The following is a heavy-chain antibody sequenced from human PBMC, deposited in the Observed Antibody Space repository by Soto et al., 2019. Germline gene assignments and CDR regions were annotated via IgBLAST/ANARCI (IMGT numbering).Heavy chain of an antibody. CDR3: AKSYGSGTYFNQFDAFDI. D-gene: IGHD3-10*01. Sequence: EVQLLESGGGLVQPGGSLRLSCAASGFTFNNYAMNWVRQAPGKGLEWVSGISGSAGGTYYADSVKGRFSISRDNSNNTLYVQMTSLRAEVTAVSYCAKSYGSGTYFNQFDAFDIWGQGTMVTVSS. CDR2: ISGSAGGT. V-gene: IGHV3-23*01. J-gene: IGHJ3*02. CDR1: GFTFNNYA.